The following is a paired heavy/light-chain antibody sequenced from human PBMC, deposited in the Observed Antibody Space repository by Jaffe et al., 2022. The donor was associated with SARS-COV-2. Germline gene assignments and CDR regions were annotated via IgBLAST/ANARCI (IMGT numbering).Light chain of an antibody. CDR2: QDG. CDR1: KLGDKY. CDR3: QAWDSSTSYV. V-gene: IGLV3-1*01. J-gene: IGLJ1*01. Sequence: SYELTQPPSVSVSPGQTASITCSGDKLGDKYAYWYQQKPGQSPVLVIYQDGKRPSGIPERFSGSNSGNTATLTISGTQAMDEADYYCQAWDSSTSYVFGTGTKVTVL.
Heavy chain of an antibody. CDR2: SVSGGST. V-gene: IGHV3-23*04. Sequence: EVQLVESGGGLVQPGGSLRLSCAASGFTFSNYGMSWVRQAPGKGLEWVSSVSGGSTYHADSVKGRFTISRDNSKNTLHLQMNSLRAEDTAVYYCARRYSDSSGKNRAFDYWGQGTLVTVSS. CDR1: GFTFSNYG. J-gene: IGHJ4*02. CDR3: ARRYSDSSGKNRAFDY. D-gene: IGHD3-22*01.